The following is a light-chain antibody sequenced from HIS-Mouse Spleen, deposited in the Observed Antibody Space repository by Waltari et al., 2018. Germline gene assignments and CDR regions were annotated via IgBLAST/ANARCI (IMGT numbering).Light chain of an antibody. Sequence: DIVMTQSPDSLAVSLGERATINCKSSQCVLYSSNNKNYLALYQQKPVQPPKLLIYWASTPESGVPDRFSGSGSGTDFTLTISSLQAEDVAVYYCQQYYSTPYTFGQGTKLEIK. J-gene: IGKJ2*01. CDR1: QCVLYSSNNKNY. CDR2: WAS. V-gene: IGKV4-1*01. CDR3: QQYYSTPYT.